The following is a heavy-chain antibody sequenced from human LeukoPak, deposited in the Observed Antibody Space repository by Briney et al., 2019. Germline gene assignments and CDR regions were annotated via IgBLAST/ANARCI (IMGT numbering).Heavy chain of an antibody. CDR2: IYHSGST. V-gene: IGHV4-30-2*01. J-gene: IGHJ4*02. CDR3: ARGWRYQLLTY. CDR1: GGSISSGGYS. Sequence: SETLSLTCAVSGGSISSGGYSWSWIRQPPGKGLEWIGYIYHSGSTYYNPSLKSRVTISVDTSKNQFSLKLSSVTAADTAVYYCARGWRYQLLTYWGQGTLVTVSS. D-gene: IGHD2-2*01.